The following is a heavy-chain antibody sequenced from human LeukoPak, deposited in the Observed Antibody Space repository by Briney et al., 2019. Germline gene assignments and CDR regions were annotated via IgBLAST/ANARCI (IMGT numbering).Heavy chain of an antibody. CDR2: IYYSGST. J-gene: IGHJ4*02. Sequence: SETLSLTCTVSGGSISSSSYYWGWIRQPPGKGLEWIGSIYYSGSTYYNPSLKSRVTISVDTSKNQFSLKLSSVTTADTAVYYCARDPNGSSWEDYWGQGTLVTVSS. CDR3: ARDPNGSSWEDY. V-gene: IGHV4-39*07. D-gene: IGHD6-13*01. CDR1: GGSISSSSYY.